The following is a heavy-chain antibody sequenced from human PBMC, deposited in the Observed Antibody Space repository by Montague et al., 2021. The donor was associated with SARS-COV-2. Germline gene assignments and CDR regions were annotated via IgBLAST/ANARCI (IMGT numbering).Heavy chain of an antibody. D-gene: IGHD6-19*01. CDR3: ARVTGYSSGWRYYYVMDV. Sequence: SETLSLTCTVSGGSISNYYWTWIRQPAGKGLEWIGRLYTSGSTTXNPSLKSRVTMSVDTSKNQFSLNVTSVPAADTAIYYCARVTGYSSGWRYYYVMDVWGQGTTVTVS. CDR1: GGSISNYY. V-gene: IGHV4-4*07. J-gene: IGHJ6*02. CDR2: LYTSGST.